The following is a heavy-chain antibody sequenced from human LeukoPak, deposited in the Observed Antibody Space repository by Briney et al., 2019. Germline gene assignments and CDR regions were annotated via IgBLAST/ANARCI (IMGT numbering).Heavy chain of an antibody. V-gene: IGHV4-39*07. CDR2: IYYSGST. D-gene: IGHD3-22*01. CDR3: ARDKRATMIVGVRGYNWFDP. J-gene: IGHJ5*02. CDR1: GGSISSSSYY. Sequence: SETLSLTCIVSGGSISSSSYYWGWIRQPPGKSLEWIGSIYYSGSTYYSPSLKSRVTISVDTSKNQFSLKLTSVTAADTAVYYCARDKRATMIVGVRGYNWFDPWGQGTLVTVSS.